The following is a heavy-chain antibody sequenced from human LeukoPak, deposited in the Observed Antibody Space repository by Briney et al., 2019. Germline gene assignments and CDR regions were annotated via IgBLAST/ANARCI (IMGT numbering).Heavy chain of an antibody. CDR1: GGSFSGYY. CDR3: ARGRRYSYGYRYYFDY. CDR2: INHSGST. J-gene: IGHJ4*02. Sequence: SETLSLTCAVYGGSFSGYYWSWIRQPPGKGLEWIGEINHSGSTNYNPSLKSRVTISVDTSKNQFSPKLSSVTAADTAVYYCARGRRYSYGYRYYFDYWGQGTLVTVSS. D-gene: IGHD5-18*01. V-gene: IGHV4-34*01.